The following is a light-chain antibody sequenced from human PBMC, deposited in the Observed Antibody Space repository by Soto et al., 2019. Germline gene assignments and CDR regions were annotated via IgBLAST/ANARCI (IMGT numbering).Light chain of an antibody. CDR1: SGHSSYI. CDR3: SSFTSRFTFV. Sequence: QSVLTQSSSASASLGSSVKLTCTLSSGHSSYIIAWHQQQPGKAPRYLMKLEGSGSYNKGSGVPDRFSGSSSGADRYLTISNLQSEDEADYYCSSFTSRFTFVFGTGTKLTVL. J-gene: IGLJ1*01. V-gene: IGLV4-60*03. CDR2: LEGSGSY.